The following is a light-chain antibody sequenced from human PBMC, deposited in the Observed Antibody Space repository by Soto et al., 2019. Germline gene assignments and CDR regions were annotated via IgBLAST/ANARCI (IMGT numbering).Light chain of an antibody. V-gene: IGLV2-14*01. CDR3: TSYTSRGSLV. J-gene: IGLJ2*01. Sequence: QSALTQPRSVSGSPGQSVTISCTGTSSDVGGYNFVSWYQQHPGKAPKLMIFDVNNRPSGVSNRFSGSQSGNTASLTISGLQPEDEANYYCTSYTSRGSLVFGGGTKLTVL. CDR2: DVN. CDR1: SSDVGGYNF.